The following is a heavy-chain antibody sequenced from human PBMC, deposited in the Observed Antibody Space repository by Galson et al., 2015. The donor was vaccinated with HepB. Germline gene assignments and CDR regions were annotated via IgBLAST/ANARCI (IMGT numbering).Heavy chain of an antibody. CDR1: GGTFSSYA. Sequence: SCKASGGTFSSYAISWVRQAPGQGLEWMGGIIPIFGTANYAQKFQGRVTITADESTSTAYMELSSLRSEDTAVYYCASSSRDGYNRRWYFDYWGQGTLVTVSS. V-gene: IGHV1-69*01. D-gene: IGHD5-24*01. CDR2: IIPIFGTA. J-gene: IGHJ4*02. CDR3: ASSSRDGYNRRWYFDY.